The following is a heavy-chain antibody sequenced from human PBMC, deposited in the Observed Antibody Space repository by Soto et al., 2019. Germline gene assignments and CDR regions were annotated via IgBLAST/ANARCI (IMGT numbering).Heavy chain of an antibody. V-gene: IGHV3-21*01. Sequence: EVQLVESGGGLVKPGGSLRLSCAASGFTFSSYSMNWVRQAPGKGLEWVSSISSSSSYIYYADSVKGRFTISRDNAKNSLYLQMNSLRAEATAVYYCARVGVRFLEWLFYYFDYWGQGTVVTVSS. CDR3: ARVGVRFLEWLFYYFDY. D-gene: IGHD3-3*01. CDR2: ISSSSSYI. CDR1: GFTFSSYS. J-gene: IGHJ4*02.